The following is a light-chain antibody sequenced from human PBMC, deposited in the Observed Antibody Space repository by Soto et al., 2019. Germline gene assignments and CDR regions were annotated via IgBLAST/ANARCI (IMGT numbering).Light chain of an antibody. J-gene: IGKJ1*01. Sequence: DIQMTQSPSSLSASVGDRVTINCRASKSITTYLNWYQQKPGKAPKLLIYAASSLESGVPSTLRDSGSGKNFTLTISSLQPEYFATYYCQQSYSTPWTFGQGTKVEIK. CDR1: KSITTY. V-gene: IGKV1-39*01. CDR3: QQSYSTPWT. CDR2: AAS.